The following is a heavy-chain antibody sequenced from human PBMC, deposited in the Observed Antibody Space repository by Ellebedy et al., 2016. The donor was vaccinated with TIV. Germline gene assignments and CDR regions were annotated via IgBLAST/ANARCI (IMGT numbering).Heavy chain of an antibody. Sequence: GESLKISXAASGFTFSSYSMSWVRQAPGKGLEWVSSISGSGGATFYADSVKGRFTISRDNSQNTLYLQVDSLRAEDTAVYYCAKQGCSGSSCYPYFCDLWGQGTLVTVSS. CDR2: ISGSGGAT. V-gene: IGHV3-23*01. CDR3: AKQGCSGSSCYPYFCDL. CDR1: GFTFSSYS. J-gene: IGHJ5*02. D-gene: IGHD2-15*01.